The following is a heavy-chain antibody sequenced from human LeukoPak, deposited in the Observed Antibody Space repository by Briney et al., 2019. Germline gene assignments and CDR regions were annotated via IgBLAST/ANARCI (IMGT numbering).Heavy chain of an antibody. CDR2: ISSNGGST. D-gene: IGHD4-23*01. CDR3: ARAEHGGKRMIDY. V-gene: IGHV3-64*01. Sequence: GGSLRLSCAASGFTFSSYAMHWVRQAPGKGLEYVSAISSNGGSTYYANSVKGRFTISRDNSKNTLYLQMGSLRAEDMAVYYCARAEHGGKRMIDYWGQGTLVTVSS. CDR1: GFTFSSYA. J-gene: IGHJ4*02.